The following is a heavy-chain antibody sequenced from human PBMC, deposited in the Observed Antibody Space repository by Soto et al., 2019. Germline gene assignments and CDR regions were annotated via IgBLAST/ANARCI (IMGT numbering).Heavy chain of an antibody. V-gene: IGHV2-70*11. D-gene: IGHD4-17*01. Sequence: ATPVTPTHPLALTCTSPGSSLRTSGMCVSWIRQPPGKALAWLARIDWDDDKYYSTSLKTRLTISKDTSRNQVVLAMTNMEPVDTATYYCARLDDAYGAPDWGQGTLVLVSS. J-gene: IGHJ4*02. CDR3: ARLDDAYGAPD. CDR2: IDWDDDK. CDR1: GSSLRTSGMC.